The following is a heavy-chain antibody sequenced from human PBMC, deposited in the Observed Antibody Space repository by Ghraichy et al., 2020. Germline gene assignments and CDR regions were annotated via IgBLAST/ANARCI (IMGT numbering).Heavy chain of an antibody. CDR2: LGVDGRST. J-gene: IGHJ3*01. Sequence: GGSLRLYCAVSEFTFDGYPMTWVRQAPGKGLEWVSTLGVDGRSTFYADSVKGRFTISRDKSKRTMYLQMNSLRADDTAVYYCAKEGGRLGEGAFDVWGQGTKVTVSS. D-gene: IGHD3-10*01. CDR1: EFTFDGYP. V-gene: IGHV3-23*01. CDR3: AKEGGRLGEGAFDV.